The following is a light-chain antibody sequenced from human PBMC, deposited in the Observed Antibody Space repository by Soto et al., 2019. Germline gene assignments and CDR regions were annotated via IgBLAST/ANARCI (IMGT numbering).Light chain of an antibody. CDR2: DVS. CDR1: SSDVGGYNY. Sequence: QSALTQPASVSGSPGQSITISCTGTSSDVGGYNYVSWYQQHPGKAPKLMIYDVSNRPSGASNRFSGCKSGNTASLTISGLQAEDEADYYCMSYTSSNTYVVFGGGTKLTVL. V-gene: IGLV2-14*01. CDR3: MSYTSSNTYVV. J-gene: IGLJ2*01.